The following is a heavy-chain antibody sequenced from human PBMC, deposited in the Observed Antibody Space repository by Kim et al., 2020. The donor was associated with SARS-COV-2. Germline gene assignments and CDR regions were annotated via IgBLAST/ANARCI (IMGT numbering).Heavy chain of an antibody. J-gene: IGHJ5*01. CDR3: AKGSFLGSSWYFFESPRWFDP. Sequence: GGSLRLSCAASGFTFSSYAMSWVRQAPGKGLEWVSVIYSGGSSTYYADSVKGRFTISRDNSKNTLYLQMNSLRAEDTAVYYCAKGSFLGSSWYFFESPRWFDPWGQGTLVTVSS. D-gene: IGHD6-13*01. V-gene: IGHV3-23*03. CDR2: IYSGGSST. CDR1: GFTFSSYA.